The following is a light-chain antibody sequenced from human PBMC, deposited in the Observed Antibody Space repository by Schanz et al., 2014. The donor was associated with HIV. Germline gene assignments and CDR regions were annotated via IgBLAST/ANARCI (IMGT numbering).Light chain of an antibody. J-gene: IGKJ4*01. Sequence: DIVMTQSPDSLAVSLGERATINCKSSQSVLYTANNVNYLAWYQQKPGQPPKLLVYWASTRESGVPDRFSGSGSGTDFTLTISGLQAEDAAVYYCQQYYTTPLTFGGGTKV. CDR3: QQYYTTPLT. CDR2: WAS. V-gene: IGKV4-1*01. CDR1: QSVLYTANNVNY.